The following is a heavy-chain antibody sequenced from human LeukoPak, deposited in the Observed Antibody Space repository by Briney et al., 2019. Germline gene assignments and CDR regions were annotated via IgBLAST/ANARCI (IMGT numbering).Heavy chain of an antibody. Sequence: GGSLKLSCAASGFTFSGSAMHWVRQASGKGLEWVGRIRSKANSYATVYAASVKGRFTISRDDSKNTAYLQMNSLKTEDTAVYYCTRRGSSGWLDYWGQGTLVTVSS. J-gene: IGHJ4*02. CDR3: TRRGSSGWLDY. CDR2: IRSKANSYAT. V-gene: IGHV3-73*01. CDR1: GFTFSGSA. D-gene: IGHD6-19*01.